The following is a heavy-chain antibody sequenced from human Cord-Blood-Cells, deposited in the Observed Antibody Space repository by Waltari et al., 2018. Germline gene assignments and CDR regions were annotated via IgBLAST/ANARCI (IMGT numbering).Heavy chain of an antibody. Sequence: QVQLQQWGAGLLKPSETLSLTCAVYGGSFSGYYWSWIRQPPGKGLEWIGEINHSGSTNYNPSLKSRVTISVDTSKNQFSLKLGSVTAADTAVYYCARGQWLRWQYYFDYWGQGTLVTVSS. J-gene: IGHJ4*02. CDR2: INHSGST. V-gene: IGHV4-34*01. CDR1: GGSFSGYY. CDR3: ARGQWLRWQYYFDY. D-gene: IGHD6-19*01.